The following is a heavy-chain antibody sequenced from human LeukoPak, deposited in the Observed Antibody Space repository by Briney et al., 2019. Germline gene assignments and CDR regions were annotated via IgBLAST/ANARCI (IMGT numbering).Heavy chain of an antibody. J-gene: IGHJ4*02. CDR2: INHSGST. CDR3: ARDAVVVPAAIEAAFDY. CDR1: GGSFSGYY. D-gene: IGHD2-2*01. V-gene: IGHV4-34*01. Sequence: SETLSLTCAVYGGSFSGYYWSWIRQPPGKGLEWIGEINHSGSTNYNPSLKSRATISVDTSKNQFSLKLSSVTAADTAVYYCARDAVVVPAAIEAAFDYWGQGTLVTVSS.